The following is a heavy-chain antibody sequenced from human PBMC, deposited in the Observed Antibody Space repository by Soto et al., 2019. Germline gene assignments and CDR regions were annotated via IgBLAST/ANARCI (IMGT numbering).Heavy chain of an antibody. CDR3: ARVGYCGGDCYYSYGMDV. Sequence: GGSLRLSCAASGFTFSSYSMNWVRQAPGKGLEWVSSISSSSSYIYYADSVKGRFTISRDNAKNSLYLQMNSLRAEDTAVYYCARVGYCGGDCYYSYGMDVWGQGTTVTVSS. CDR2: ISSSSSYI. D-gene: IGHD2-21*02. V-gene: IGHV3-21*01. J-gene: IGHJ6*02. CDR1: GFTFSSYS.